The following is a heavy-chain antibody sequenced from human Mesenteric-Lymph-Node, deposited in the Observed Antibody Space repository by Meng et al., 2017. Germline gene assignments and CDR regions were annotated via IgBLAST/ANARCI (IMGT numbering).Heavy chain of an antibody. CDR1: GYTLTTYA. CDR3: VRGDWFDP. J-gene: IGHJ5*02. V-gene: IGHV7-4-1*04. CDR2: INTNTGNP. Sequence: QVQLVHSGSELKKPGASVKVSCKASGYTLTTYAMNWVRQAPGQGLEWMGWINTNTGNPTYAQGFTGRFVLSLDASVNMAYLQITSLKAEDTAVYYCVRGDWFDPWGQGTLVTVSS.